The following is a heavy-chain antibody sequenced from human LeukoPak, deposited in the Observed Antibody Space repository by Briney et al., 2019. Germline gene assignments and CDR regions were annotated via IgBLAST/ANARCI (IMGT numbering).Heavy chain of an antibody. CDR1: GFTFSSYW. V-gene: IGHV3-74*01. Sequence: GGSLRLSCAASGFTFSSYWMNWVRQAPGKGLVWVSRIASDGSSTTYADSVKGRFSISRDNAKNTLYLQMNSLRVEDTAVYYCARDGDIVVVPAAMADYYYGMDVWGQGTTVTVSS. CDR3: ARDGDIVVVPAAMADYYYGMDV. J-gene: IGHJ6*02. D-gene: IGHD2-2*01. CDR2: IASDGSST.